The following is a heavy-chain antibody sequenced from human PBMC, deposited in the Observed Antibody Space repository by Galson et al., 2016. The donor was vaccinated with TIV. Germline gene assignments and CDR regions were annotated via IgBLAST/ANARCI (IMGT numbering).Heavy chain of an antibody. Sequence: TLSLTCTVSGGSISSGNYYWSWIRQHPGKGLEWIGYIYYSGSTYYNPSLKSRVTISVDTSKNQFSLKLSSVTAADTAVYYCARVPPADGSTWSYVRFDPWGQGTLVTVSS. D-gene: IGHD6-13*01. CDR2: IYYSGST. J-gene: IGHJ5*02. V-gene: IGHV4-31*03. CDR3: ARVPPADGSTWSYVRFDP. CDR1: GGSISSGNYY.